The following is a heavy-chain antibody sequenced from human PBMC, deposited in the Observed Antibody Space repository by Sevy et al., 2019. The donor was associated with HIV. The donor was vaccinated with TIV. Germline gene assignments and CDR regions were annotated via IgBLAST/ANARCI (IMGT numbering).Heavy chain of an antibody. J-gene: IGHJ4*02. V-gene: IGHV3-30*04. D-gene: IGHD3-22*01. CDR3: AKEDTSGFY. CDR2: ISYDGSNK. Sequence: GGSLRLSCAASGFIFSSYPMHWVRQAPGNGLEWVTVISYDGSNKYYADSVKGRFTISRDNSNNILDLQMNSLRADDTAVYYCAKEDTSGFYWGQGTLVTVSS. CDR1: GFIFSSYP.